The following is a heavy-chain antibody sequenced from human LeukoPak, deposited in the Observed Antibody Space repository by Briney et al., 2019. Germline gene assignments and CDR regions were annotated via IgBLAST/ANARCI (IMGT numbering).Heavy chain of an antibody. CDR2: IHSSGGS. CDR1: GASISNYY. V-gene: IGHV4-4*09. CDR3: ATLGSYHDF. D-gene: IGHD1-26*01. J-gene: IGHJ4*02. Sequence: SETLSLTCTVSGASISNYYWSWIRQTPEKGLEWMGHIHSSGGSSYYPSLKSRLTLSIDTSRDQLSLKLPSVTAADTAVYFCATLGSYHDFWGQGALVTVSS.